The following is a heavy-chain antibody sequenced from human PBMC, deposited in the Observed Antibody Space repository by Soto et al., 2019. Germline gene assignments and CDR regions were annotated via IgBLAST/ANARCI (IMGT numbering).Heavy chain of an antibody. CDR2: INPNSGGT. D-gene: IGHD3-10*01. V-gene: IGHV1-2*04. CDR1: GYTFTGYY. Sequence: QVQLVQSGAEVKKPGASVKVFCKASGYTFTGYYMHWVRQAPGQGLEWMGGINPNSGGTNYAQKFQGWVTMTRDTSISTANMELSRLRSDDTAVYYCATTYYYGSASFRYYSYGMDVWGQGTTVTVS. CDR3: ATTYYYGSASFRYYSYGMDV. J-gene: IGHJ6*02.